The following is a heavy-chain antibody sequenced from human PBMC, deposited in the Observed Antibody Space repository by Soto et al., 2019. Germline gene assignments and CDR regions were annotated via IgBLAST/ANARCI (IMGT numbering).Heavy chain of an antibody. Sequence: SDALSPTCAVYGGASRGSYWNWIRQPPGKGLEWIGEINHSGSTDYNPSLKSRVTISVDTSKNQFSLKLTSVTAADTAVYYCARAKATAATFRDYYYGMDVWGQGTTVT. D-gene: IGHD6-13*01. CDR2: INHSGST. J-gene: IGHJ6*02. V-gene: IGHV4-34*01. CDR1: GGASRGSY. CDR3: ARAKATAATFRDYYYGMDV.